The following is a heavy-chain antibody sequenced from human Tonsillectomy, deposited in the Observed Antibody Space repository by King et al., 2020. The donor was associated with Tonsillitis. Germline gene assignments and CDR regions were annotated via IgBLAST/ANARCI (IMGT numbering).Heavy chain of an antibody. D-gene: IGHD3-3*01. CDR3: ARDGYDFWSGYHMSRDAFDI. J-gene: IGHJ3*02. Sequence: VQLVESGGGVVQPGRALRLSCAGSGFTFSSYVIHWVRQAPGKGLEWVSLIWYDGSNKYYADSVKGRFTISRDNSKNTLYLQMNRLRAEDTAVYYCARDGYDFWSGYHMSRDAFDIWGQGTMVTVSS. V-gene: IGHV3-33*01. CDR2: IWYDGSNK. CDR1: GFTFSSYV.